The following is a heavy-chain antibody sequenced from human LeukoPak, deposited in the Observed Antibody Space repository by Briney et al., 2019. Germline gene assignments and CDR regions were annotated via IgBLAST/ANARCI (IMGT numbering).Heavy chain of an antibody. D-gene: IGHD2-2*01. CDR2: IKYDGSEK. J-gene: IGHJ4*02. CDR3: ARDPAYAGYDY. V-gene: IGHV3-7*03. Sequence: GGSLRLSCAVSGFTFSGLWMSWSRQAPGKGLEWVATIKYDGSEKAYVDSVKGRFAISKDNAKNSLYLQMNSLRADDTAVYYCARDPAYAGYDYWGQGTLVTVSS. CDR1: GFTFSGLW.